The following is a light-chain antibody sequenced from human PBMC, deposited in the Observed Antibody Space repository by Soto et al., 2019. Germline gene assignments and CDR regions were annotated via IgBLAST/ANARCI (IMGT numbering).Light chain of an antibody. CDR2: SNN. V-gene: IGLV1-44*01. CDR3: AAWDDSLNGYV. J-gene: IGLJ1*01. CDR1: SSNIGSNT. Sequence: QSVLTQPPSASGTPGQRVTISCSGSSSNIGSNTVNWYQQLPGTAPKPLIYSNNQRPSGVPDRFSASKSGTSASLAISGLQSEDEADYYCAAWDDSLNGYVFGTGTRSPS.